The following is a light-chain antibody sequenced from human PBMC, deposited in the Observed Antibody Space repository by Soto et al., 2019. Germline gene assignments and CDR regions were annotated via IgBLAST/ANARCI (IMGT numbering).Light chain of an antibody. CDR2: RNN. J-gene: IGLJ1*01. Sequence: QSVLTQPPSASGTPGQRVTISCSGSSSNIGSNTVNWYQQLPGTAPKLLIYRNNERPSGVPDRFSGSKSGTSASLAISGLQSEDEADFYCAAWDDSLNAYVIGTGTKVTVL. V-gene: IGLV1-44*01. CDR3: AAWDDSLNAYV. CDR1: SSNIGSNT.